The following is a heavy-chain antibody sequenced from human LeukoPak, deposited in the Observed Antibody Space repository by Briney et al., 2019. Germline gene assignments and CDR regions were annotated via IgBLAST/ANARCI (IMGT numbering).Heavy chain of an antibody. J-gene: IGHJ4*02. D-gene: IGHD6-6*01. Sequence: GGSLRLSCAASGFTFSSYGMHWVRQAPGKGPEWVAVISYDGSNKYYADSVKGRFTISRDNSKNTLYLQMNSLRAEDTAVYYCAKAMYSSSPHFDYWGQGTLVTVSS. CDR2: ISYDGSNK. CDR1: GFTFSSYG. V-gene: IGHV3-30*18. CDR3: AKAMYSSSPHFDY.